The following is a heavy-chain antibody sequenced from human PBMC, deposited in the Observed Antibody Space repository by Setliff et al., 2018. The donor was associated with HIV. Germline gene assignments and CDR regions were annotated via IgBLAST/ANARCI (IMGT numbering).Heavy chain of an antibody. V-gene: IGHV1-18*01. J-gene: IGHJ3*02. D-gene: IGHD3-3*01. CDR3: ARVAWYYSFWSGLGDAFDI. CDR2: ISAYSGNT. CDR1: GYTFTSYG. Sequence: ASVKVSCNASGYTFTSYGISWVRQAPGQGLEWMGWISAYSGNTNYAQKLQGRVTMTTDTSTSTAYMELRSLRSDDTAVYYCARVAWYYSFWSGLGDAFDIWGQGTMVTVSS.